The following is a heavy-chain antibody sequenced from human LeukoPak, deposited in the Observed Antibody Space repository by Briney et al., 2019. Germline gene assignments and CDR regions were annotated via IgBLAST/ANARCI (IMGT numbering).Heavy chain of an antibody. Sequence: GGSLRLSCAASGFTFSAYSMNWVRQAPGKGLEWVSAISGSGGSTYYADSVKGRFTISRDNSKNTLYLQMNSLRAEDTAVYYCANRELDSYNYWGQGTLVTVSS. CDR1: GFTFSAYS. CDR3: ANRELDSYNY. V-gene: IGHV3-23*01. D-gene: IGHD1-7*01. CDR2: ISGSGGST. J-gene: IGHJ4*02.